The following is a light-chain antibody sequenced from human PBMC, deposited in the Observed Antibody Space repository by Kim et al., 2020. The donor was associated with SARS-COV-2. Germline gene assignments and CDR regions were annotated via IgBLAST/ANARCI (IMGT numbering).Light chain of an antibody. Sequence: EIVMTQSPATLSVSPGERATLSCRASQSVSSNLAWYQQKPGQAPRLLIYGASTRATGIRARFSGSGSGTEFTLTISSLQSEDFAVYYCQQYNNWPSWTFGQGTKVEIK. CDR1: QSVSSN. CDR2: GAS. V-gene: IGKV3-15*01. CDR3: QQYNNWPSWT. J-gene: IGKJ1*01.